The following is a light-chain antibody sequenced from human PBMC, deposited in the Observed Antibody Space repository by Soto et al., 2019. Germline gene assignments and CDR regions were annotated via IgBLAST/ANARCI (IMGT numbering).Light chain of an antibody. Sequence: IQLTQSPSSLSASVGDRVTITCRASQGIASYLAWYQQKPGKAPKLLLYAASTLQSGVPSRFSGSVSGTDFTLTISCLQSEDFATYYCQQYHSYPPTFGQGTNLEIK. CDR1: QGIASY. J-gene: IGKJ2*01. CDR2: AAS. V-gene: IGKV1-9*01. CDR3: QQYHSYPPT.